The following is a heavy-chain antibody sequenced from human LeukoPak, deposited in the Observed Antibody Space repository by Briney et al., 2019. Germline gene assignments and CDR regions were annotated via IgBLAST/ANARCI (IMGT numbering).Heavy chain of an antibody. V-gene: IGHV6-1*01. CDR2: TYYMSKWIN. CDR1: GDSVSSDSAA. J-gene: IGHJ4*02. Sequence: SQTLSLTCAISGDSVSSDSAAWNWIRQSPSRGLEWLGRTYYMSKWINDYAVSVKSRITINPDTSRSQFSLQLNSVTPEDTAVYYCARVFYYGSANDYWGQGTLVTVSS. D-gene: IGHD3-10*01. CDR3: ARVFYYGSANDY.